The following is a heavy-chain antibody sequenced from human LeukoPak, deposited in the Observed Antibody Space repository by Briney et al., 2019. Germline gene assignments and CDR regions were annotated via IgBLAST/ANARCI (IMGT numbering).Heavy chain of an antibody. V-gene: IGHV1-2*06. CDR3: ARSYYYGSEDY. CDR2: INPNSGGT. Sequence: ASVKVSCKASGYTFTGYYMHWLRQAPGQGLEWMGRINPNSGGTNYAQKFQGRVTMTRDTSISTAYMELSRLRSDDTAVYYCARSYYYGSEDYWGQGTLVTVSS. D-gene: IGHD3-10*01. J-gene: IGHJ4*02. CDR1: GYTFTGYY.